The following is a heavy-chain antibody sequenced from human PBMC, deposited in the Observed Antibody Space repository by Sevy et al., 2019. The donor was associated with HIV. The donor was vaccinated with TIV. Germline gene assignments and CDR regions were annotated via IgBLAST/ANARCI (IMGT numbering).Heavy chain of an antibody. Sequence: GGSLRLSCAASGFTFSTYTMHWVRQAPGKGLEWVAVISYDRSNKYYADSVKGRFTISRDNSENTLDLHMNSLRAEDTAVYYCARDLKWNYAGTFDIWGQGTLVTVSS. J-gene: IGHJ3*02. CDR2: ISYDRSNK. D-gene: IGHD1-7*01. V-gene: IGHV3-30-3*01. CDR1: GFTFSTYT. CDR3: ARDLKWNYAGTFDI.